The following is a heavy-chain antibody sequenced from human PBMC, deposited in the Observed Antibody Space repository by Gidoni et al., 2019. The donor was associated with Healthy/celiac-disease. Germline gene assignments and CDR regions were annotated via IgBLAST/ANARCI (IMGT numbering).Heavy chain of an antibody. D-gene: IGHD2-2*01. J-gene: IGHJ6*02. CDR1: GGSFSGYY. CDR2: INHSGST. V-gene: IGHV4-34*01. Sequence: QVQLQQWGAGLLKPSETLSLTCAVYGGSFSGYYWSWIRQPPGKGLEWIGEINHSGSTNYNPSLKSRVTISVDMSKNQFSLKLSSVTAADTAVYYCARDIVVVPAARYYYYYGMDVWGQGTTVTVSS. CDR3: ARDIVVVPAARYYYYYGMDV.